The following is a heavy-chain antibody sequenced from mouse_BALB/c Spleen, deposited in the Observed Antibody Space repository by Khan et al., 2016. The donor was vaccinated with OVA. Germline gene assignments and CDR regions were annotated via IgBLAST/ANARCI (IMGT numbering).Heavy chain of an antibody. CDR1: GFSLTNYG. CDR2: IWSDGST. J-gene: IGHJ4*01. CDR3: ARQPYYHYNIMDY. V-gene: IGHV2-6-1*01. Sequence: QVQLKESGPGLVAPSQSLSITCTISGFSLTNYGVHWVRQPPGKGLEWLVVIWSDGSTTYNSDLKSRLNISKDNSKRQVFLKMNSLQTDDTAMYYCARQPYYHYNIMDYWGQGTSGTVSS. D-gene: IGHD2-10*01.